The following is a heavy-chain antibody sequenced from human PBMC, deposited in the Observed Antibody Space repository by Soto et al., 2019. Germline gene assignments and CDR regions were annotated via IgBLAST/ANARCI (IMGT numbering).Heavy chain of an antibody. CDR2: ISGSGGST. J-gene: IGHJ4*02. CDR1: GFTFSSYA. D-gene: IGHD5-18*01. CDR3: AKDPGRIQLWDGRDY. V-gene: IGHV3-23*01. Sequence: PGGSLRLSCAAFGFTFSSYAMSWVRQAPGKGLEWVSAISGSGGSTYYADSVKGRFTISRDNSKNTLYLQMNSLRAEDTAVYYCAKDPGRIQLWDGRDYWGQGTLVTVSS.